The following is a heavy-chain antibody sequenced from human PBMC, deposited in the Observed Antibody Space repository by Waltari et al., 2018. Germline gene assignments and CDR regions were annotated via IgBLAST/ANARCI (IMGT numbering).Heavy chain of an antibody. CDR2: INPRGGST. V-gene: IGHV1-46*01. CDR3: ARDLNYCSGGSCRDY. D-gene: IGHD2-15*01. Sequence: QVQLVQSGAEVKKPGASVKVSCKASGYTFTSYYMHWVRQAPGQGLEWMGRINPRGGSTSYAQKCQGRVTMTRDTSTSTVYMELSSLRSEDTAVYYCARDLNYCSGGSCRDYWGQGTLVTVSS. CDR1: GYTFTSYY. J-gene: IGHJ4*02.